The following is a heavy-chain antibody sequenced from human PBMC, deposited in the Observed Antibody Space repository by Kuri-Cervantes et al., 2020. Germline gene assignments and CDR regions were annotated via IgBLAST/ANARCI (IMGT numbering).Heavy chain of an antibody. J-gene: IGHJ5*01. Sequence: ASVKVSCKASGYTFTGYYMHWVRQAPGQGLEWMGWINPNSGGTNYAQKFQGRVTMTLDTSISTVYMDLSRLTSDDTAVYYCARDRPHNWFDSWGQGTRVTGSS. CDR2: INPNSGGT. V-gene: IGHV1-2*02. CDR1: GYTFTGYY. CDR3: ARDRPHNWFDS. D-gene: IGHD6-6*01.